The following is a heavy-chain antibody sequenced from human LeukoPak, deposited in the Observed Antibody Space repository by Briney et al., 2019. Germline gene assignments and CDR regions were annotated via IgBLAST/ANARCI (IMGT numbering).Heavy chain of an antibody. V-gene: IGHV3-21*01. Sequence: PVGSLRLSCAASGFIFSSYSMNWVRQAPGKGLEWVSSISSSSSYIYYADSVKGRFTISRDNAKNSLYLQMNSLSGEDTAVYFCARPSFTSGSYFDHWGQGTLVTVSS. J-gene: IGHJ4*02. CDR3: ARPSFTSGSYFDH. D-gene: IGHD3-22*01. CDR2: ISSSSSYI. CDR1: GFIFSSYS.